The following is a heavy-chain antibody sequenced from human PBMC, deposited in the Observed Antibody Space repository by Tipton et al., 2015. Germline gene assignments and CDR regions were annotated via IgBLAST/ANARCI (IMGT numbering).Heavy chain of an antibody. V-gene: IGHV5-51*01. CDR2: IYPADSDT. Sequence: QLVQSGAEVKKPGESLKISCKGSGYSFTTYWIAWVRQMPGKGLEWMGIIYPADSDTRYRPSFQGQVIITADKSISTAYLQWSSLKASDTAMYYCARVDCTAGICYPLDYWGQGTVVTVSS. CDR3: ARVDCTAGICYPLDY. D-gene: IGHD2-15*01. CDR1: GYSFTTYW. J-gene: IGHJ4*02.